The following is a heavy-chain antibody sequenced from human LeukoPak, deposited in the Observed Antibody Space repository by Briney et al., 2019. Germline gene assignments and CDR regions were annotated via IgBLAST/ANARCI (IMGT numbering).Heavy chain of an antibody. Sequence: PSETLSLTCTVSGGSISSYYWSWIRQPPGKGLEWIGYIYYSGSTNYNPSLKSRVTISVDTSKNQFSLKLSSVTAADTAVYYCARSAMIAVLGEVNDAFDIWGQGTMVTVSS. V-gene: IGHV4-59*01. CDR1: GGSISSYY. CDR3: ARSAMIAVLGEVNDAFDI. D-gene: IGHD3-16*01. J-gene: IGHJ3*02. CDR2: IYYSGST.